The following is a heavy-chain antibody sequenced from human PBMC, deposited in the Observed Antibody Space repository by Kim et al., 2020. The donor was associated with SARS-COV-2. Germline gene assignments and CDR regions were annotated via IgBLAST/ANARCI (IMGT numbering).Heavy chain of an antibody. CDR3: ARDSSYFSGGSFDY. D-gene: IGHD2-21*01. V-gene: IGHV3-53*01. J-gene: IGHJ4*02. Sequence: ADSVKGRFTISRDNSKNTLYLQMNSLRAEDTAVYYCARDSSYFSGGSFDYWGQGTLVTVSS.